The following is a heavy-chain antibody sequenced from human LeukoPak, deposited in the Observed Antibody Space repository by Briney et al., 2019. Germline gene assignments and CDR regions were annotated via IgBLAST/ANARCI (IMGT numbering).Heavy chain of an antibody. CDR2: INPSGGST. CDR1: GYTFTNYY. V-gene: IGHV1-46*01. CDR3: ARVGYCSGGSCYDDAFDI. Sequence: ASVKVSCKASGYTFTNYYIHWVRQAPGQGLECMGIINPSGGSTSYAQKFQGRVTMTRDMSTSTVYMELSSLRSEDMAVYYCARVGYCSGGSCYDDAFDIWGQGTMVTVSS. J-gene: IGHJ3*02. D-gene: IGHD2-15*01.